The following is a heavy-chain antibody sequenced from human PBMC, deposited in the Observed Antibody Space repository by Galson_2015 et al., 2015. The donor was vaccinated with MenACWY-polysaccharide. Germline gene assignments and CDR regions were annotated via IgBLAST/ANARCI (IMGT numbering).Heavy chain of an antibody. CDR1: GFDFTRYS. CDR2: ITGSSDTI. D-gene: IGHD2-21*01. Sequence: PLRLSCAASGFDFTRYSTNWVRQAPGKGLEWLSYITGSSDTIYYADSVKGRFTISRDNAQNSLVLQLRSLTVEDTAVYYCARERATVIADSNGMDVWGQGTAVTVSS. J-gene: IGHJ6*02. CDR3: ARERATVIADSNGMDV. V-gene: IGHV3-48*01.